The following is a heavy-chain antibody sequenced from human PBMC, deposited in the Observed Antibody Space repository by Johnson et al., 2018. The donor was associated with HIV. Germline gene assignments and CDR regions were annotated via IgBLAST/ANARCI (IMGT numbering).Heavy chain of an antibody. J-gene: IGHJ3*02. V-gene: IGHV3-30*04. Sequence: VQVVESGGGVVQPGRSLRLSCAASGFTFSSYAMHWVRQAPGKGLEWVAVISYDGSNKYYADSVKGRFTISRDNSKNTLYLQMNSLRAEDTAVYYCARVGISWSWRDAFDIWGLGTMVTVSS. CDR1: GFTFSSYA. D-gene: IGHD3-3*01. CDR3: ARVGISWSWRDAFDI. CDR2: ISYDGSNK.